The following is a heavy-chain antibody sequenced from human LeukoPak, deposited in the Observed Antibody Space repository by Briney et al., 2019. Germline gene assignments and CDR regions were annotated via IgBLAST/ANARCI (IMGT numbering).Heavy chain of an antibody. CDR3: ARVDGTDY. CDR2: INHSGST. V-gene: IGHV4-34*01. CDR1: GGSFSGYY. J-gene: IGHJ4*02. D-gene: IGHD1-1*01. Sequence: SETLSLTCAVYGGSFSGYYWCWIRQPPGKGLEWIGEINHSGSTNYNPSLKSRVTISVDTSKNQFSLKLSSVTAADTAVYYCARVDGTDYWGQGTLVTVSS.